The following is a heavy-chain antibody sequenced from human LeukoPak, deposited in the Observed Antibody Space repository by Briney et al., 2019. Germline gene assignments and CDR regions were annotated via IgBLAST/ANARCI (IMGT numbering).Heavy chain of an antibody. Sequence: PSETLSLTCAVYGGSFSGYYWSWIRQPPGKGLEWIGEINHSGSTNYNPSLKSRVTISVDTSKNQFSLKLSSVTAADTAVYYCARAIVVVPAAPYGMDVWGQGTTVTVSS. J-gene: IGHJ6*02. CDR2: INHSGST. CDR3: ARAIVVVPAAPYGMDV. D-gene: IGHD2-2*01. CDR1: GGSFSGYY. V-gene: IGHV4-34*01.